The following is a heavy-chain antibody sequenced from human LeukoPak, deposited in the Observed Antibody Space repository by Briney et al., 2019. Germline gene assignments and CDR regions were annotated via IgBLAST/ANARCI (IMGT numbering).Heavy chain of an antibody. CDR1: GGSIRSSYYY. J-gene: IGHJ4*02. CDR2: IYDSGST. D-gene: IGHD5-18*01. CDR3: ARGRGYSYGPDY. Sequence: SETLSLTCTVSGGSIRSSYYYWGWIRQPPGKGLEWIGSIYDSGSTYYNPSLKSRVTISVDTSKNQFSLKLNSVTAADTAVYYCARGRGYSYGPDYWGQGTLVTVSS. V-gene: IGHV4-39*01.